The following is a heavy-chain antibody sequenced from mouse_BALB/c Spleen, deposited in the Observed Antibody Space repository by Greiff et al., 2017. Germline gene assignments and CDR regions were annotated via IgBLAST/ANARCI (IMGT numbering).Heavy chain of an antibody. V-gene: IGHV1-14*01. Sequence: VQLQQSGPELVKPGASVKMSCKASGYTFTSYVMHWVKQKPGQGLEWIGYINPYNDGTKYNEKFKGKATLTSDKSSSTAYMELSSLTSEDSAVYYCASVYYYGSGWYFDVWGAGTTVTVSS. J-gene: IGHJ1*01. CDR2: INPYNDGT. D-gene: IGHD1-1*01. CDR3: ASVYYYGSGWYFDV. CDR1: GYTFTSYV.